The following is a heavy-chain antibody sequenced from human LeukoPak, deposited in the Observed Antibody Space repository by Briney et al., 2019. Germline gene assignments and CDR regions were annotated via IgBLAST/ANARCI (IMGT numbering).Heavy chain of an antibody. D-gene: IGHD3-22*01. Sequence: GGGLRLSCAVSVLTLSGYWMICLGQAPGTGREGVSNIKQTGGDNSYVDSVKGRFAISRNNPKNSLYLQMNALRAEDSGVYYCARDPGLGQVDVWGKGTMVTVSS. CDR1: VLTLSGYW. CDR2: IKQTGGDN. V-gene: IGHV3-7*01. J-gene: IGHJ6*04. CDR3: ARDPGLGQVDV.